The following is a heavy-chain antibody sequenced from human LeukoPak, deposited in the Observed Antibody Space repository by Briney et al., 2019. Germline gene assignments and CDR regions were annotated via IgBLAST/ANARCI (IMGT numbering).Heavy chain of an antibody. D-gene: IGHD3-10*01. J-gene: IGHJ5*02. CDR2: IRSSSSYI. CDR3: AKEYGAPLWFGELPARFDP. V-gene: IGHV3-21*01. Sequence: PGGSLRLSCAASGFTFSSYSMNWVRQAPGKGLEWVSSIRSSSSYIYYADSLKGRFTISRDNAKNTLYLQMNSLRAEDTAVYYCAKEYGAPLWFGELPARFDPWGQGTLVTVSS. CDR1: GFTFSSYS.